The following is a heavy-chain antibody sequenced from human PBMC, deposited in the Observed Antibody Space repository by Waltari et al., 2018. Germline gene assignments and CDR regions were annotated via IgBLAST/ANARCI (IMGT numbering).Heavy chain of an antibody. V-gene: IGHV1-2*06. J-gene: IGHJ6*02. Sequence: QVQLVQSGAEVKKPGASVKVSCKASGYTFTGYYMPWVREAPGQGLEWMGRINPNSGGTNYAQKFQGRVTMTRDTSISTAYMELSRLRSDDTAVYYCARDKQQLSTSSYYYGMDVWGQGTTVTVSS. D-gene: IGHD6-13*01. CDR3: ARDKQQLSTSSYYYGMDV. CDR2: INPNSGGT. CDR1: GYTFTGYY.